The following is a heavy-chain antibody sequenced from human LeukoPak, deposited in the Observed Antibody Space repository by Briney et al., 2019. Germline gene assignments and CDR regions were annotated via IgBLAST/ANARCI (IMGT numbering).Heavy chain of an antibody. J-gene: IGHJ6*02. CDR2: IYYSGST. CDR1: GGSFSSGSYY. CDR3: ARVGYCSSTSCYYYYYGMDV. D-gene: IGHD2-2*01. Sequence: SETLSLTCTVSGGSFSSGSYYWSWIRQPPGKGLEWIGYIYYSGSTNYNPSLKSRVTISVDTSKNQFSLKLSSVTAADTAVYYCARVGYCSSTSCYYYYYGMDVWGQGTTVTVSS. V-gene: IGHV4-61*01.